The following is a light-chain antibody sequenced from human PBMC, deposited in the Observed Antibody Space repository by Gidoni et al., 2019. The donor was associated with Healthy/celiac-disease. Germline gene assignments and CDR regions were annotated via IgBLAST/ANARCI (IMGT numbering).Light chain of an antibody. CDR1: QSVSSSY. Sequence: ELVLTKSPGTLSLSPGERATLSCRASQSVSSSYVAWYQQKPGQAPRLLIYGASCRATGVPYRFSGSGSGTDFTLTISRLEPEDFAVYYCQQYGSSPPLTFGGGTKVEIK. V-gene: IGKV3-20*01. J-gene: IGKJ4*01. CDR2: GAS. CDR3: QQYGSSPPLT.